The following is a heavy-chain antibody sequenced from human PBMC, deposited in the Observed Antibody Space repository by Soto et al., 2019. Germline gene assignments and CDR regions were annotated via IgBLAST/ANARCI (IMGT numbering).Heavy chain of an antibody. D-gene: IGHD4-17*01. CDR1: GYTFTSYA. V-gene: IGHV1-3*01. CDR3: ARGSSSVTTFYFDL. J-gene: IGHJ2*01. CDR2: TNPGNGNT. Sequence: QVQLVQSGAEVKKPGASVKVSCKASGYTFTSYAMHWVRQAPGQRLEWMGWTNPGNGNTKYSQKFQGRVTITRDTPASTAYMELSSLRSEVTAVYYCARGSSSVTTFYFDLWGRGTLVTVSS.